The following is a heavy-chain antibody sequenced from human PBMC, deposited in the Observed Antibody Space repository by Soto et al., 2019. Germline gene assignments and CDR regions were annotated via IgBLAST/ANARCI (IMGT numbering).Heavy chain of an antibody. V-gene: IGHV3-33*01. Sequence: QVQLVESGGGVVQPGRSLRLSCAASGFTFSSYGMHWVRQAPGKGLEWVAFIWHDGGNKYYADSVKGRFTISRDISKNTLDLQMGRLRAEGTAVYYCARSQGAGADYWGQGTLVTVSS. CDR1: GFTFSSYG. CDR3: ARSQGAGADY. CDR2: IWHDGGNK. D-gene: IGHD1-26*01. J-gene: IGHJ4*02.